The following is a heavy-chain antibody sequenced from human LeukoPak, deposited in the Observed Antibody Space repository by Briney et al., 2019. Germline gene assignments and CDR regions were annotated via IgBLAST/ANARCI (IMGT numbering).Heavy chain of an antibody. CDR1: GGSISSSSYY. V-gene: IGHV4-39*07. J-gene: IGHJ5*02. CDR2: IYYSGST. D-gene: IGHD3-3*01. Sequence: SETLSLTCTVSGGSISSSSYYWGWIRQPPGKGLEWIGSIYYSGSTYYNPSLKSRVTISVDTSKNQFSLKLSSVTAADTAVYYCARPSVLRKSFDPWGQGTLVTVSS. CDR3: ARPSVLRKSFDP.